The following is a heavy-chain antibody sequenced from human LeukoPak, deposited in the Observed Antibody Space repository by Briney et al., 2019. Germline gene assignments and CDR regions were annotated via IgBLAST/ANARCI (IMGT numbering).Heavy chain of an antibody. CDR2: IYYSGST. Sequence: SQTLSLTCTVSGGSISSGDYYWNWIRQPPGKGLEWIGYIYYSGSTFYNPSLKSRVTISLDTPKNQVFLKLTSVTAADTAVYYCASGYGMDVWGQGTTVTVSS. J-gene: IGHJ6*02. CDR3: ASGYGMDV. CDR1: GGSISSGDYY. V-gene: IGHV4-30-4*01.